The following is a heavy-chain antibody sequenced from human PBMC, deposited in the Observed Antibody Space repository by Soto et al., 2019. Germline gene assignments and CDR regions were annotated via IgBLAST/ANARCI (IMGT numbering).Heavy chain of an antibody. CDR2: IYYSGST. V-gene: IGHV4-59*01. CDR1: GGSISSYY. J-gene: IGHJ3*02. D-gene: IGHD6-19*01. Sequence: SETLSLTCTVSGGSISSYYWSWIRQPPGKGLEWIGYIYYSGSTNYNPSLKSRVTISVDTSKNQFSLKLSSVTAADTAVYYCARYSSGWFLRGPKPFAFAIWGQGTMVTVSS. CDR3: ARYSSGWFLRGPKPFAFAI.